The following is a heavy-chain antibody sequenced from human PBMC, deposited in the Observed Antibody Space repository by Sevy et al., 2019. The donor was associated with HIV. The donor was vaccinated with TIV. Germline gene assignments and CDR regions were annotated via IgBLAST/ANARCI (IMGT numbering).Heavy chain of an antibody. CDR3: ARAPPVRSGDDSLNWFDP. V-gene: IGHV4-59*01. Sequence: SETLSLTCTVSGGSISAYYWSWIRQPPGKPLEYIGYIYYTGSTNYNPSLKSRVTISVDTSKNQFSLKLNSVTAADKAVYFCARAPPVRSGDDSLNWFDPWGQGTLVTASS. CDR1: GGSISAYY. CDR2: IYYTGST. D-gene: IGHD5-12*01. J-gene: IGHJ5*02.